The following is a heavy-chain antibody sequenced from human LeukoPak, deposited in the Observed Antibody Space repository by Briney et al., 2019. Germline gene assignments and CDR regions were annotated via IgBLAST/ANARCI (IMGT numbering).Heavy chain of an antibody. CDR1: GGSISSYY. CDR3: ARDGDCSSTSCWYMDV. J-gene: IGHJ6*03. Sequence: SETLSLTCTVSGGSISSYYWSWIRQPAGKGLEWIGRIYTSGSTNYNPSLKSRVTMSVDTSKNQFSLKLSSVTAADTAVYYCARDGDCSSTSCWYMDVWGKGTTVTVSS. D-gene: IGHD2-2*01. CDR2: IYTSGST. V-gene: IGHV4-4*07.